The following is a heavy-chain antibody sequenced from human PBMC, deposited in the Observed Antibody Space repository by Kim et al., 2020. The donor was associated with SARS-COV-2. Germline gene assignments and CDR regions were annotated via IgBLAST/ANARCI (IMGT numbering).Heavy chain of an antibody. Sequence: GGSLRLSCAASGFTFSDYYMSWIRQAPGKGLEWVSYISSSSSYTNYADSVKGRFTISRDNAKNSLYLQMNSLRAEDTAVYYCARAYDYMRLGPYYFDYWGQGTLVTVSS. V-gene: IGHV3-11*06. CDR3: ARAYDYMRLGPYYFDY. CDR2: ISSSSSYT. D-gene: IGHD4-4*01. J-gene: IGHJ4*02. CDR1: GFTFSDYY.